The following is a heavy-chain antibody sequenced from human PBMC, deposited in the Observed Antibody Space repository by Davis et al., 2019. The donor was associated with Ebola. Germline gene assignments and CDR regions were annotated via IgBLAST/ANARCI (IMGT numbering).Heavy chain of an antibody. CDR1: GFTFSMYW. CDR3: AGGQWVLPEDY. V-gene: IGHV3-7*01. CDR2: IKQDGSEK. J-gene: IGHJ4*02. Sequence: GESLKISCAASGFTFSMYWMTWVRQAPGKGLEWVASIKQDGSEKHYVDSVKGRFTISRDNTKNSLYLQMNSLRAEDTGVYYCAGGQWVLPEDYWGQGTVVTVSS. D-gene: IGHD6-19*01.